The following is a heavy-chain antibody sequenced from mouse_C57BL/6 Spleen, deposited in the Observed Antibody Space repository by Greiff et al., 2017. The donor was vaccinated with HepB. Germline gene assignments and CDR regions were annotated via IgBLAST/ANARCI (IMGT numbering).Heavy chain of an antibody. CDR2: ISGGGGNT. CDR3: ARSGGSSCPDY. D-gene: IGHD1-1*01. J-gene: IGHJ2*01. CDR1: GFTFSSYT. V-gene: IGHV5-9*01. Sequence: EVQGVESGGGLVKPGGSLKLSCAASGFTFSSYTMSWVRQTPEKRLEWVATISGGGGNTYYPDSVKGRFTISRDNAKNTLYLQRSSLRSEDTALYYCARSGGSSCPDYWGQGTTLTVSS.